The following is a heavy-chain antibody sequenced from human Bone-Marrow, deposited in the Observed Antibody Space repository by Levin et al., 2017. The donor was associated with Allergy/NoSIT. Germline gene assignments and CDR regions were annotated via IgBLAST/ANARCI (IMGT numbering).Heavy chain of an antibody. CDR1: GFMFSDNS. CDR3: ARDGNGYDI. CDR2: ISSTSIYI. Sequence: LSLPCAASGFMFSDNSMNWVRQAPGKGLEWVSSISSTSIYIFYSDSVKGRFTISRDNAKNSLFLQMNSLRAEDTAVYYCARDGNGYDIWGQGTMVTVSS. V-gene: IGHV3-21*01. J-gene: IGHJ3*02.